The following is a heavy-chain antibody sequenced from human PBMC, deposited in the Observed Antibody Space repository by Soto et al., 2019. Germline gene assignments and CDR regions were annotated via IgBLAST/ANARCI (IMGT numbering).Heavy chain of an antibody. CDR3: ARDGGYYGMDV. D-gene: IGHD3-16*01. CDR2: IYHSGST. CDR1: GGSISSGGYS. V-gene: IGHV4-30-2*01. Sequence: SETLSLTCAVSGGSISSGGYSWSWIRQPPGKGLEWIGYIYHSGSTYYNPSLKSRVTISVDRSKNQFSLKLSSATAADTAVYYCARDGGYYGMDVWGQGTTVTVSS. J-gene: IGHJ6*02.